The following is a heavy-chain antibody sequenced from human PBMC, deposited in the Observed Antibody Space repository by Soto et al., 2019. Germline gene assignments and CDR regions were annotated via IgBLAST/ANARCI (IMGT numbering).Heavy chain of an antibody. D-gene: IGHD3-16*01. J-gene: IGHJ4*02. CDR3: ARATYYDFVWWSSFPFDY. CDR2: IYSSGST. Sequence: SETLSLTCTVSGGSVSSGSYSWSWIRQPPGKGLEWIGYIYSSGSTNYNPSLKSRVTISVDTSKNQFSLKLSSVTAADTAVYYCARATYYDFVWWSSFPFDYWGQGTMVTVSS. V-gene: IGHV4-61*01. CDR1: GGSVSSGSYS.